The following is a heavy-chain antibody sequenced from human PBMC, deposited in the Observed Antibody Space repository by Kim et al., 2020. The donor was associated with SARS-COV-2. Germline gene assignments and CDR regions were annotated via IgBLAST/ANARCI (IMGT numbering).Heavy chain of an antibody. V-gene: IGHV3-23*01. CDR3: ATSPGTYNWFDP. D-gene: IGHD6-13*01. CDR2: GGSQ. Sequence: GGSQYYADSVTGRFTIPRDNSKNTLYLQMNSLRDEDTAVYYCATSPGTYNWFDPWGQGTLVTVSS. J-gene: IGHJ5*02.